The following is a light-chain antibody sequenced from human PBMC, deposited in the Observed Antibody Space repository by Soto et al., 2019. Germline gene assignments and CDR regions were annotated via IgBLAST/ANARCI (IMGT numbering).Light chain of an antibody. Sequence: QAVPTQPPSVSGAPGQRVTISCTGSSSNIGAGYDVHWYQQLPGRAPKLLIYGNTNRPSGVPDRFSGSKSGTSASLAITGLQAEDEADYYCLSFDSSLSVVFGGGTKLTVL. CDR1: SSNIGAGYD. CDR2: GNT. CDR3: LSFDSSLSVV. J-gene: IGLJ2*01. V-gene: IGLV1-40*01.